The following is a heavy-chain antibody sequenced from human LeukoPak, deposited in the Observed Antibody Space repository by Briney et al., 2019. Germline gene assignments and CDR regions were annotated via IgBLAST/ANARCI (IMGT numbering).Heavy chain of an antibody. Sequence: GGSLRLSCAASGFTFSTYSMNWVRQAPGKGLEWVSYITSGSSTIYYADSVKGRFTISRDNAKNSLYLQMNSLSAEDTAVYYCAKGTTVDYWGQGTLVTVSS. CDR1: GFTFSTYS. D-gene: IGHD4-17*01. CDR3: AKGTTVDY. V-gene: IGHV3-48*01. J-gene: IGHJ4*02. CDR2: ITSGSSTI.